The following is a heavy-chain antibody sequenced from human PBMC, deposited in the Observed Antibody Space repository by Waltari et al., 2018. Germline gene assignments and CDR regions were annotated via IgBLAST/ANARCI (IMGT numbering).Heavy chain of an antibody. Sequence: EVQLVQSGAEVQKPGATVNITCKASGYTFTDNSIHWVQQAPGKGLEWMGRVDPADSETIYAEKFQGRVTITADTSTDTAYMELSSLRSEDTAVYYCATVLTTVPTYWFDPWGQGTLVTVSS. J-gene: IGHJ5*02. CDR2: VDPADSET. V-gene: IGHV1-69-2*01. D-gene: IGHD4-4*01. CDR3: ATVLTTVPTYWFDP. CDR1: GYTFTDNS.